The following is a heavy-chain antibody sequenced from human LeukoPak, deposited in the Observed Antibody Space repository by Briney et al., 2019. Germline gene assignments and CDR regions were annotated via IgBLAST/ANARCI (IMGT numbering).Heavy chain of an antibody. Sequence: SETLSLTCTVSGASISTIISYWGWIRQTPGKGLEWIGSIYYSGTTYYNPSLESRVTISIDTSKNQFSVKLTSVTAADTAVYYCARLAWSGYPAHSFDYWGQGTLVTVSS. V-gene: IGHV4-39*01. CDR1: GASISTIISY. D-gene: IGHD3-3*01. CDR3: ARLAWSGYPAHSFDY. CDR2: IYYSGTT. J-gene: IGHJ4*02.